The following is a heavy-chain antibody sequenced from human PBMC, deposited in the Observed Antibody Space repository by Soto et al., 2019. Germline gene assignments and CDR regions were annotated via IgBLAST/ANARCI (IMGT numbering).Heavy chain of an antibody. CDR3: AGGGIDYGVSLDY. V-gene: IGHV3-33*01. D-gene: IGHD4-17*01. J-gene: IGHJ4*02. CDR2: IWYDGSNK. Sequence: GGSLRLSCAASGFTFSSYGMHWVRQAPGKGLEWVAVIWYDGSNKYYADSVKGRFTISRDNSKNTLYLQMDSLRAEDTAVYYCAGGGIDYGVSLDYWGQGTLVTAPQ. CDR1: GFTFSSYG.